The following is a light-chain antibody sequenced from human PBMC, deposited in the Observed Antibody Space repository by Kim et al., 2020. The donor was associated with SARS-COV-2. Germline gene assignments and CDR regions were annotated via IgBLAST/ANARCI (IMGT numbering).Light chain of an antibody. CDR2: AAS. CDR1: QSISSY. J-gene: IGKJ1*01. CDR3: QQSYSTPS. Sequence: DIQMTQSPSSLSASVGDRVNITCRASQSISSYLNWYQQKPGKAPKLLIYAASSLQSGVPSRFSGSGSGTDFTLTISSLQPEDFATYYCQQSYSTPSFGQGTKVDIK. V-gene: IGKV1-39*01.